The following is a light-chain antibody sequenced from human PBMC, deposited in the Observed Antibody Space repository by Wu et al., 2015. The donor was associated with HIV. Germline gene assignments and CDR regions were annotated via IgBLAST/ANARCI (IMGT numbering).Light chain of an antibody. CDR3: QQRSNWPWT. CDR2: DSS. CDR1: QSVSSY. V-gene: IGKV3-11*01. J-gene: IGKJ1*01. Sequence: EIVLTQSPATLSLSPGERATLSCRASQSVSSYLAWYQQKPGQAPRLLIYDSSNRATGIPARFSGSGPGTDFTLTISSLEPEDFAFYYCQQRSNWPWTFGQGTKVEIK.